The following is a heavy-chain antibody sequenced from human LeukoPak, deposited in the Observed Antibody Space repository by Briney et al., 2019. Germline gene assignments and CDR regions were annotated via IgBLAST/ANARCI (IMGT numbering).Heavy chain of an antibody. Sequence: GGSLRLSCAASGFTFSSYAMSWVRQAPGKGLEWVSAISGSGGSTYYADSVKGRFTISRDNSKSTLYLQMNSLRAEDTAVYYCATLYCSGGSCQAPWGQGTLVTASS. CDR1: GFTFSSYA. CDR3: ATLYCSGGSCQAP. CDR2: ISGSGGST. D-gene: IGHD2-15*01. J-gene: IGHJ5*02. V-gene: IGHV3-23*01.